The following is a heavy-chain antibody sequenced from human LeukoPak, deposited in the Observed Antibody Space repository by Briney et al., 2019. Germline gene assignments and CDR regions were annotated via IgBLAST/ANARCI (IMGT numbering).Heavy chain of an antibody. Sequence: GGSLRLSCVVSGFTFSHYSMHWVRQAPGKGLEWVSAISGSGGSTYYADSVKGRFTISRDNSKNTLYLQMNSLRAKDTAVYYCAKDRDYYDFPYLAPDAFDIWGQGTMVTVSS. CDR3: AKDRDYYDFPYLAPDAFDI. CDR2: ISGSGGST. J-gene: IGHJ3*02. CDR1: GFTFSHYS. V-gene: IGHV3-23*01. D-gene: IGHD3-3*01.